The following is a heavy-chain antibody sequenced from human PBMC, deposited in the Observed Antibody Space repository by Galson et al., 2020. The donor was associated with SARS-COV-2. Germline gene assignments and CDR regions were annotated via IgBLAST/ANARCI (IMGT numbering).Heavy chain of an antibody. CDR1: GYTFNSYC. D-gene: IGHD3-10*01. V-gene: IGHV1-18*01. J-gene: IGHJ4*02. CDR2: ISADFGTT. Sequence: ASVKVSCKASGYTFNSYCISWVRQAPGQGLEWMGWISADFGTTNYAQKIQGRVTMTTDTSTSTAYMELRSLRSDDTAVYYCVRDYYGSGSYNPHFDYWGQGTLVTVSS. CDR3: VRDYYGSGSYNPHFDY.